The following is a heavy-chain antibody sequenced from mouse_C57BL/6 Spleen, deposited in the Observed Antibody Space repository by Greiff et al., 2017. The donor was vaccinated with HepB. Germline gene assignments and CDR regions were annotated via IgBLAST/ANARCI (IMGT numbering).Heavy chain of an antibody. CDR3: ARTVITTVVLDY. Sequence: EVKVVESGPELVKPGASVKISCKASGYTFTDYYMNWVKQSHGKSLEWIGDINPNNGGTSYNQKFKGKATLTVDKSSSTAYMELRSLTSEDSAVYYCARTVITTVVLDYWGQGTTLTVSS. V-gene: IGHV1-26*01. J-gene: IGHJ2*01. D-gene: IGHD1-1*01. CDR1: GYTFTDYY. CDR2: INPNNGGT.